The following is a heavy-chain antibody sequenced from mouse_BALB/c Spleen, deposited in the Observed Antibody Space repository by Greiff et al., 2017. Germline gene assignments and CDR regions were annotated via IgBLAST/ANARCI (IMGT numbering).Heavy chain of an antibody. CDR3: ARDSIYDGYYPYYFDY. CDR1: GFTFTDYY. CDR2: IRNKANGYTT. Sequence: EVQLVESGGGLVQPGGSLRLSCATSGFTFTDYYMSWVRQPPGKALEWLGFIRNKANGYTTEYSASVKGRFTISRDNSQSILYLQMNTLRAEDSATYYCARDSIYDGYYPYYFDYWGQGTTLTVSS. D-gene: IGHD2-3*01. J-gene: IGHJ2*01. V-gene: IGHV7-3*02.